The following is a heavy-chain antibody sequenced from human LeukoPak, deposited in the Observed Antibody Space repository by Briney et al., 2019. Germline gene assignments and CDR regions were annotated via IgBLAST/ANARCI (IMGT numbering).Heavy chain of an antibody. CDR3: AAWQTIISDY. V-gene: IGHV4-61*01. CDR1: GDSVTSGNYH. D-gene: IGHD5-24*01. Sequence: SETLSLTCTVSGDSVTSGNYHWTWIRQPPGKGLEWIGYISYSGSTAYNPSLRGRVTMSLDRPRNQVSLKLSSVSAADTAVYYCAAWQTIISDYWGQGSLVTVSS. CDR2: ISYSGST. J-gene: IGHJ4*02.